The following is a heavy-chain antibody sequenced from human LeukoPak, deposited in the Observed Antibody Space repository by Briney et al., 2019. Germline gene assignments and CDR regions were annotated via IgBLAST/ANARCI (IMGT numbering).Heavy chain of an antibody. CDR1: GGTFSSYA. CDR2: IIPILGIA. Sequence: GASVKVSCKASGGTFSSYAISWVRQAPGQGLEWMGRIIPILGIANYAQKFQGRVTITADKSTSAAYMELSSLRSEDTAVYYCVTLRIPDYWGQGTLVTVSS. D-gene: IGHD1-14*01. J-gene: IGHJ4*02. V-gene: IGHV1-69*04. CDR3: VTLRIPDY.